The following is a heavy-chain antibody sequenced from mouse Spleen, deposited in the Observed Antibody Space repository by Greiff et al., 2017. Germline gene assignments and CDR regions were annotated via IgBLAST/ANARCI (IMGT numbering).Heavy chain of an antibody. V-gene: IGHV5-17*02. D-gene: IGHD1-1*01. J-gene: IGHJ2*01. CDR3: ARSLPYYYGSSYGFDY. CDR1: GFTFSSFG. Sequence: EVKLVESGGGLVQPGGSRKLSCAASGFTFSSFGMHWVRQAPEKGLEWVAYISSGSSTIYYADTVKGRFTISRDNPKNTLFLQMTSLRSEDTAMYYCARSLPYYYGSSYGFDYWGQGTTLTVSS. CDR2: ISSGSSTI.